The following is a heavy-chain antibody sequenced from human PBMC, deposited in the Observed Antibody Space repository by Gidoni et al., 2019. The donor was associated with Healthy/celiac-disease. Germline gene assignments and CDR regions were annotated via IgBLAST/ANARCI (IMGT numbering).Heavy chain of an antibody. CDR1: GGSISSYY. Sequence: QVQLQESGPGLVKPSETLSLTCTVSGGSISSYYWSWIRQPPGKGLEWIGYIYYSGSTNYNPSLKSRVTISVDTSKNQFSLKLSSVTAADTAVYYCARDNGVVVPAAMPKNWFDPWGQGTLVTVSS. CDR3: ARDNGVVVPAAMPKNWFDP. D-gene: IGHD2-2*01. J-gene: IGHJ5*02. CDR2: IYYSGST. V-gene: IGHV4-59*01.